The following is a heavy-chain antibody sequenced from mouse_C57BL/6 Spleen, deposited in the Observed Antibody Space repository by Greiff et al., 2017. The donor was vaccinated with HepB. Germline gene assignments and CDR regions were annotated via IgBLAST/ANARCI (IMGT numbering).Heavy chain of an antibody. Sequence: QVQLQQSGPELVKPGASVKISCKASGYAFSSSWMNWVKQRPGKGLEWIGRIYPGDGDTNYNGKFKGKATLTADKSSSTAYMQLSSLTSEDSAVYFCARGGDGYYGYWGQGTTLTVSS. V-gene: IGHV1-82*01. D-gene: IGHD2-3*01. J-gene: IGHJ2*01. CDR3: ARGGDGYYGY. CDR1: GYAFSSSW. CDR2: IYPGDGDT.